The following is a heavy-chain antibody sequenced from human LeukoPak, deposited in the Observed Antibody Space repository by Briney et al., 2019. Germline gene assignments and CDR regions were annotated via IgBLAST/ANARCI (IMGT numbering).Heavy chain of an antibody. V-gene: IGHV3-23*01. CDR3: AKANDLVRGEKGPFDY. D-gene: IGHD3-10*01. CDR2: ISGSGGST. J-gene: IGHJ4*02. CDR1: GFTFSSYA. Sequence: QPGGSLRLSCAASGFTFSSYAMSWVRKAPGKGLEWVSAISGSGGSTYYADSVKGRFTISRDNSKNTLYLQMNSLRAEDTAVYYCAKANDLVRGEKGPFDYWGQGTLVTVSS.